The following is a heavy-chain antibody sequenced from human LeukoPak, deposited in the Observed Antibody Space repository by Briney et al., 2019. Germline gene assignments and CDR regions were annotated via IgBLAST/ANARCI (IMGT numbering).Heavy chain of an antibody. CDR1: GFTVSSNY. Sequence: GGSLRLSCAASGFTVSSNYMSWVRQAPGKGLEWVSVIYSGGSTYYADSVKGRFTISRHNFKNTLYLQMNSLRAEDTAVYYCARGSSGWYFRDYYYGMDVWGQGTTVTVS. CDR2: IYSGGST. J-gene: IGHJ6*02. CDR3: ARGSSGWYFRDYYYGMDV. D-gene: IGHD6-19*01. V-gene: IGHV3-53*04.